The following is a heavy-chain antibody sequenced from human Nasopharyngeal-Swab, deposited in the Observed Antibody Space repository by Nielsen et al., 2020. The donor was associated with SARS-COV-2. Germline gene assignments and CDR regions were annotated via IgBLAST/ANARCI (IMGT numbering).Heavy chain of an antibody. Sequence: SETLSLTCALYGGSFTVYYWTWVRQPPGKGLGWIGAINQIGSTHSHPSFKSRVTISLDTSKNQFSLRLTSLTAADTAIYYCAGAKWVRSPPTSFDYAMDVWGQGTTVTVSS. CDR2: INQIGST. CDR1: GGSFTVYY. J-gene: IGHJ6*02. D-gene: IGHD1-26*01. V-gene: IGHV4-34*01. CDR3: AGAKWVRSPPTSFDYAMDV.